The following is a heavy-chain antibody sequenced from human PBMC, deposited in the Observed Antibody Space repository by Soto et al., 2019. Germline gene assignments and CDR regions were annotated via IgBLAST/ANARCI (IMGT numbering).Heavy chain of an antibody. CDR1: GFTFSSYG. V-gene: IGHV3-30*18. CDR3: AKVIAARLRAFDI. J-gene: IGHJ3*02. D-gene: IGHD6-13*01. CDR2: ISYDGSNK. Sequence: QVQLVESGGGVVQPGRSLRLSCAASGFTFSSYGMHWVRQAPGKGLEWVAVISYDGSNKYYADSVKGRFTISRDNSKNTLNLQMNSLRAEDTAVYYCAKVIAARLRAFDIWGQGTMVTVSS.